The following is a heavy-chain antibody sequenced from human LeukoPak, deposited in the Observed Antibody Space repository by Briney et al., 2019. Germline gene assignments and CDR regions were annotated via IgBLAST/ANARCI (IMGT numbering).Heavy chain of an antibody. CDR3: ARDRIVGATYFDY. J-gene: IGHJ4*02. V-gene: IGHV3-7*01. CDR1: GFSFSSYW. D-gene: IGHD1-26*01. Sequence: GGSLRLSCAVSGFSFSSYWMSWVRQAPGKGLEWVANINQDGSEKYYVDSLKGRFTISRDNAKNSLYLQLNNLRAEDTAVYYCARDRIVGATYFDYWGQGTLVTVSS. CDR2: INQDGSEK.